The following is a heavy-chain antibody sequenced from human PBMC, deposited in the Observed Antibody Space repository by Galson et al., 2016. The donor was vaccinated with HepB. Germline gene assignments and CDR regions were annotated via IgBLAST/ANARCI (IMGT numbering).Heavy chain of an antibody. Sequence: SVKVSCKASGYTFTNYGITWVRQAPGQGLEWMGWISANNGNTNSAQKLQGRVTMTTDTSTNTDYMELRSLNSDDTAVYYCARAPRQCRSTSCFWDYWGQGTLVSVSS. V-gene: IGHV1-18*04. CDR3: ARAPRQCRSTSCFWDY. CDR1: GYTFTNYG. D-gene: IGHD2-2*01. CDR2: ISANNGNT. J-gene: IGHJ4*02.